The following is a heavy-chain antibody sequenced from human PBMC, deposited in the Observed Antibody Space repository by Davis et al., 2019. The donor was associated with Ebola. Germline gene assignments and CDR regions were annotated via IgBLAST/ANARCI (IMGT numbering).Heavy chain of an antibody. V-gene: IGHV4-59*02. CDR2: IYYTGTT. CDR3: ARGGASSKYFDL. CDR1: GASVTNSY. J-gene: IGHJ2*01. Sequence: PSETLSLTCTVSGASVTNSYWSWIRQPPGKGLEWIAFIYYTGTTNSNPSLKSRVTISVDTSKNQFSLKLSSVTAADTAMYYCARGGASSKYFDLWGRGTLVTVSS. D-gene: IGHD6-6*01.